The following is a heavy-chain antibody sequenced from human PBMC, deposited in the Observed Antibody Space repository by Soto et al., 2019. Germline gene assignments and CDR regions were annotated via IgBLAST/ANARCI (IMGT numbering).Heavy chain of an antibody. CDR1: GFTFSSFA. V-gene: IGHV3-23*01. D-gene: IGHD7-27*01. CDR2: ISGSGGNT. CDR3: TKEWGRPLDY. J-gene: IGHJ4*02. Sequence: PGGSLRLSCAASGFTFSSFAMSWVRQAPGKGLEWVSAISGSGGNTYYADSVTGQFTISRDNSKNTLYLQMNSLRAEDTAVYYCTKEWGRPLDYWGQGTPVTVSS.